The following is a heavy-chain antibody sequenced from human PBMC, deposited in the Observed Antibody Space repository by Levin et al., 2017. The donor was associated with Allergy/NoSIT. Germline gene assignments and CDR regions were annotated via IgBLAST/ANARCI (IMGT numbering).Heavy chain of an antibody. CDR2: ISSSGGDT. Sequence: SCAASGFTFSSYAMSWVRQAPGKGLEWVSAISSSGGDTYYADSVKGRFTISRDNSKNTLYLQMNSLRAEDTAVYFCAKDRSLERRGIFDYWGQGTLVTVSS. CDR1: GFTFSSYA. CDR3: AKDRSLERRGIFDY. J-gene: IGHJ4*02. D-gene: IGHD1-1*01. V-gene: IGHV3-23*01.